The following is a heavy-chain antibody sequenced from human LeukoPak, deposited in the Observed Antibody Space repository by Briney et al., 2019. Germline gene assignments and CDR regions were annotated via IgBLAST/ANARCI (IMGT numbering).Heavy chain of an antibody. V-gene: IGHV1-46*01. CDR2: INPSGGST. CDR3: ARDDSIAVAGSV. Sequence: ASVKVSCKASGYTFTNYYIHWMRQAPGQGLEWMGIINPSGGSTSYAQKLQGRVTMTTDASTSTAYMELRSLRSDDTAVYYCARDDSIAVAGSVWGQGTLVTVSS. D-gene: IGHD6-19*01. J-gene: IGHJ4*02. CDR1: GYTFTNYY.